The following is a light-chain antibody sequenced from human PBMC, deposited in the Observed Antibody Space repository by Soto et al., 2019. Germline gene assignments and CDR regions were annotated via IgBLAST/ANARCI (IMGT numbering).Light chain of an antibody. CDR1: QTISSW. CDR3: QHYNSYSEA. J-gene: IGKJ1*01. CDR2: KAS. V-gene: IGKV1-5*03. Sequence: DIHMTQCPSTLYGSVGDRVTITCRASQTISSWLAWYQQKPGKAPKLLIYKASTLKSGVPSRFSGSGSGTEFTLTISSLQPDDFATYYCQHYNSYSEAFGQGTKVDIK.